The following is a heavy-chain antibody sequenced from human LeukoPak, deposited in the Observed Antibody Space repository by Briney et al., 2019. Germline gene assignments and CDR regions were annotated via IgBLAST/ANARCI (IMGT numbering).Heavy chain of an antibody. Sequence: SETLSLTCTVSGGCISSSSYYWGWIRQPPGKGLEWIGSIYYSGSTYYNPSLKSRVTISVDTSKNQFSLKLSSVTAADTAVYYCARVTIFGVVIDYWGQGTLVTVSS. V-gene: IGHV4-39*07. CDR3: ARVTIFGVVIDY. J-gene: IGHJ4*02. D-gene: IGHD3-3*01. CDR1: GGCISSSSYY. CDR2: IYYSGST.